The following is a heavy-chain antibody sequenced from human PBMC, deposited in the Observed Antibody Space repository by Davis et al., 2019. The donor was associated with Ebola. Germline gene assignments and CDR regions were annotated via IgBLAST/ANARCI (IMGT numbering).Heavy chain of an antibody. D-gene: IGHD2-21*02. CDR3: TTTYGGGDCYSSYYDGRDV. J-gene: IGHJ6*02. Sequence: QTLSLTCALSGHSVSRNSVAWNCIRPSPSSGLEWPARTYYTSKWYNTYAVSVKSRITINPDTSKNQFSLQLNSVTPEDTAMYYCTTTYGGGDCYSSYYDGRDVWGQGTTVTVSS. CDR1: GHSVSRNSVA. CDR2: TYYTSKWYN. V-gene: IGHV6-1*01.